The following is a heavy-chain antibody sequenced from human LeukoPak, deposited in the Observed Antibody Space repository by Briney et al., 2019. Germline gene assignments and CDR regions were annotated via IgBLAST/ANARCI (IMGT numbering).Heavy chain of an antibody. Sequence: SETLSLTCTVSGGSISSYYWSWIRQPPGKGLEWIGYIYYSGSTNYNPSLKSRVTISVDTSKNQFSLKLSSVAAADTAVYYCATRVRGYCSGGSCSFDYWGQGTLVTVSS. CDR2: IYYSGST. J-gene: IGHJ4*02. CDR1: GGSISSYY. V-gene: IGHV4-59*01. CDR3: ATRVRGYCSGGSCSFDY. D-gene: IGHD2-15*01.